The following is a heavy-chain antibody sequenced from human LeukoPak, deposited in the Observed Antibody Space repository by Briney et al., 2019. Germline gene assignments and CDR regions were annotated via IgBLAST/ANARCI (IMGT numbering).Heavy chain of an antibody. V-gene: IGHV3-30-3*01. J-gene: IGHJ5*02. CDR1: AFTFSNYA. CDR2: IAYDGGYK. D-gene: IGHD3-3*01. Sequence: PGRSLRLSCAASAFTFSNYAIHWVRQAPGKGLEWVAVIAYDGGYKYYADSVKGRFTISRDNSKNTLYLQMNSLRAEDTAMYYCARGAGRKDYNFWSGWFDPWGQGTLVTVSS. CDR3: ARGAGRKDYNFWSGWFDP.